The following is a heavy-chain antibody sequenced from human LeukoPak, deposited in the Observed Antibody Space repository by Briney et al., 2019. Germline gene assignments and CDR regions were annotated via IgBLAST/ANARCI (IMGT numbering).Heavy chain of an antibody. Sequence: GGSLRLSCAASRFTFSSYAMSWVRQAPGKGLEWVSTVSGSGGSTYYADSGKGRFTISRDNAKNSLYLQMNSLRAEDTAVYYCASSDYGDYGGYWGQGTLVTVSS. V-gene: IGHV3-23*01. CDR1: RFTFSSYA. CDR3: ASSDYGDYGGY. D-gene: IGHD4-17*01. CDR2: VSGSGGST. J-gene: IGHJ4*02.